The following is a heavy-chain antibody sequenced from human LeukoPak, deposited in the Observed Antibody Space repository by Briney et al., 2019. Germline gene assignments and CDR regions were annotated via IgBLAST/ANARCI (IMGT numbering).Heavy chain of an antibody. J-gene: IGHJ5*02. CDR1: GGSISSYY. CDR3: ARYSSGWYWGARQHNWFDP. D-gene: IGHD6-19*01. Sequence: SETLSLTCTVSGGSISSYYWSWIRQPPGKGLEWIGYIYYSGSTNYNPSLKSRVTISVDTSKNQFSLKLSSVTAADTAVYYCARYSSGWYWGARQHNWFDPWGQGTLVTVSS. V-gene: IGHV4-59*01. CDR2: IYYSGST.